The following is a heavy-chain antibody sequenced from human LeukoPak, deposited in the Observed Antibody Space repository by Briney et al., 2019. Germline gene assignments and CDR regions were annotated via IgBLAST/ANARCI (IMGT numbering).Heavy chain of an antibody. Sequence: SQTLSLTCTVSGGSISSGGYYWSWIRQHPGKGLEWIGYIYYSGSTYYNPSLKSRVTISVDTPKNQFSLRLSSVAAADPAIYYCARDRGDGYNDYWGQGTLVTVSS. D-gene: IGHD5-24*01. CDR2: IYYSGST. CDR3: ARDRGDGYNDY. J-gene: IGHJ4*02. CDR1: GGSISSGGYY. V-gene: IGHV4-31*03.